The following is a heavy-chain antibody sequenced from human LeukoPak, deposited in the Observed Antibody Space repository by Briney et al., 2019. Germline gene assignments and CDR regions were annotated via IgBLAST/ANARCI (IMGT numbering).Heavy chain of an antibody. V-gene: IGHV3-7*01. CDR3: AREGMVRGVPDAFDL. J-gene: IGHJ3*01. D-gene: IGHD3-10*01. Sequence: GGSLRLSCAASGFTFSSYWMDWVRQVPGKGLEWVANIKQDGIEKYFVGSVKGRFAISRDNAKNSLYLQMNSLRVEDTAVYYCAREGMVRGVPDAFDLWGQGAMVTISS. CDR2: IKQDGIEK. CDR1: GFTFSSYW.